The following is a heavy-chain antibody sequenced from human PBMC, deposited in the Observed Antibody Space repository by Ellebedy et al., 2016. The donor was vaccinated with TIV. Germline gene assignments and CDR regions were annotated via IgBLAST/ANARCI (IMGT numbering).Heavy chain of an antibody. CDR2: IRRKTYGGTT. V-gene: IGHV3-72*01. CDR3: TRGMTNGYGMDV. J-gene: IGHJ6*02. D-gene: IGHD4-11*01. Sequence: PGGSLRLSFAASGFTFSDHYMDWVRQSPGKGLEWLGFIRRKTYGGTTGYAASVKGRFTSSRDESKNSFYLQMNSLKTEDMAVYVCTRGMTNGYGMDVWGQGTTVTVSS. CDR1: GFTFSDHY.